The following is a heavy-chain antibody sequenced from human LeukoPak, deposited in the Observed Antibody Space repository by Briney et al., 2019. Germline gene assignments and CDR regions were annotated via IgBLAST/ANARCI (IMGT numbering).Heavy chain of an antibody. CDR3: ARVAVRAAHDWFDP. J-gene: IGHJ5*02. V-gene: IGHV4-30-4*01. D-gene: IGHD2-2*01. CDR2: IYYSGST. Sequence: PSETLSLTCTVSGGSISSGDYYWSWIRQPPGKGLEWIGYIYYSGSTCYNPSLKSRVTISVDTSKNQFSLKLSSVTAADTAVYYCARVAVRAAHDWFDPWGQGTLVTVSS. CDR1: GGSISSGDYY.